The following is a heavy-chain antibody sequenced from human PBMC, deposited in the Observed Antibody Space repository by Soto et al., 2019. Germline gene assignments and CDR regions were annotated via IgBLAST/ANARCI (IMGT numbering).Heavy chain of an antibody. J-gene: IGHJ4*02. V-gene: IGHV3-15*01. CDR1: GFTFSNAW. D-gene: IGHD3-22*01. CDR3: TTDMFYYDSSGGKVDY. CDR2: IKSKTDGGTT. Sequence: VGSLRLSCAASGFTFSNAWMSWFRQAPGNGLEWVGRIKSKTDGGTTDYAAPVKGRFTISRDDSKNTLYLQMNSLKTEDTAVYYCTTDMFYYDSSGGKVDYWGQGALVTV.